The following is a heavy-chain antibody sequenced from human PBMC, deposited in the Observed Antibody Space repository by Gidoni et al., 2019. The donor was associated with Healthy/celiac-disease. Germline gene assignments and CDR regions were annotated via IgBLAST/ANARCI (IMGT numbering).Heavy chain of an antibody. CDR1: GFTFSDYY. V-gene: IGHV3-11*01. CDR2: ISSSGSTI. Sequence: QVQLVESGGGLVKPGGSLSLSCAASGFTFSDYYMSWIRQAPGKGLEWVSYISSSGSTIYYADSVKGRFTISRDNAKNSLYLQMNSLRAEDTAVYYCAKGGMCSGGSCYLEPVPSIDYWGQGTLVTVSS. J-gene: IGHJ4*02. D-gene: IGHD2-15*01. CDR3: AKGGMCSGGSCYLEPVPSIDY.